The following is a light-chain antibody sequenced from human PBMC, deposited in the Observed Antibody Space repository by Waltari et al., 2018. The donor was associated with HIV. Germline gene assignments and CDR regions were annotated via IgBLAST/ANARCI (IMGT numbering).Light chain of an antibody. CDR1: SSDVGGSNH. CDR2: GVS. V-gene: IGLV2-14*03. Sequence: QSALTQPASVSGSPGQSITISCTGTSSDVGGSNHVSWYQQHPGTAPKLMIFGVSNRPSGVSNRFSGSKSGTTASLSISWLQAGDEADYYCSSYTRSSTLGVFGTGTKVTVL. J-gene: IGLJ1*01. CDR3: SSYTRSSTLGV.